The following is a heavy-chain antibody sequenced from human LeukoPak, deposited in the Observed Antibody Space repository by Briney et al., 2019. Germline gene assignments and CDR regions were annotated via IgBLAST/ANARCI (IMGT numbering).Heavy chain of an antibody. CDR1: GGSISSSNW. J-gene: IGHJ4*02. CDR3: ARSNYGDYKIFDY. Sequence: SETLSLTCAVSGGSISSSNWWSRVRQPPGKGLEWIGEIYHSGSTNYNPSLKSRVTISVDKSKNQFSLNVSSVTAADTAVYYCARSNYGDYKIFDYWGQGTLVTVSS. V-gene: IGHV4-4*02. CDR2: IYHSGST. D-gene: IGHD4-17*01.